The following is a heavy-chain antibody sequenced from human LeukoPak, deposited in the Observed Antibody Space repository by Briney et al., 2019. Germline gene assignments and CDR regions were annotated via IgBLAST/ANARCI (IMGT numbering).Heavy chain of an antibody. D-gene: IGHD3-22*01. J-gene: IGHJ4*02. Sequence: ASVKVSCKASGYTFTSYGISWVRQAPGQGLEWMGWISAYNGNTNYAQKLQGRVTMTTDTSTSTAYMELRSLRSDDTAVYYCARDEPLVVTTSGYFDYWGQGTLVTVSS. CDR2: ISAYNGNT. CDR1: GYTFTSYG. V-gene: IGHV1-18*01. CDR3: ARDEPLVVTTSGYFDY.